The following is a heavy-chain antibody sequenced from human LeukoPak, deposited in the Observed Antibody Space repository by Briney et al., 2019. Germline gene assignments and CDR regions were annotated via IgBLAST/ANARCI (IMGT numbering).Heavy chain of an antibody. J-gene: IGHJ4*02. CDR2: ISAYNGST. V-gene: IGHV1-18*01. Sequence: ASVKVSCKASGYTFTSYGISWVRQAPGQGLEWMGWISAYNGSTNYAQKLQGRVTMTTDTSTSTAYMELRSLRSDDTAVYYCARVYSKLWFGELLYFDYWGQGTLVTVPS. CDR3: ARVYSKLWFGELLYFDY. D-gene: IGHD3-10*01. CDR1: GYTFTSYG.